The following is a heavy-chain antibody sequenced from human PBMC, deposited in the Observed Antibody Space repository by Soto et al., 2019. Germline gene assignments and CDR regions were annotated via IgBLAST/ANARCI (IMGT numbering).Heavy chain of an antibody. CDR2: IYYSGST. D-gene: IGHD5-12*01. Sequence: SETLSLTCPVSGGSISSSSYYWGWIRQPPGKGLEWIGSIYYSGSTYYNPSLKSRVTISVDTSKNQFSLKLSSVAAADTAVYYCANDSGYDGVDYWGQGTLVTVSS. CDR3: ANDSGYDGVDY. CDR1: GGSISSSSYY. V-gene: IGHV4-39*01. J-gene: IGHJ4*02.